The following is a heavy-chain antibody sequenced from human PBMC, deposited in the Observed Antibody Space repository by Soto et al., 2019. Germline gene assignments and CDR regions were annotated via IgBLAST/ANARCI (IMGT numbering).Heavy chain of an antibody. Sequence: ASVKVSCKASGYTFTSYGISWVRQAPGQGLEWMGWISAYNGNTNYAQKLQGRVTITTDTSTSTAYMELRSLRSDDTAVYYCAARSYNWLLHYWGQGTLVTVSS. J-gene: IGHJ4*02. CDR1: GYTFTSYG. D-gene: IGHD3-9*01. CDR2: ISAYNGNT. CDR3: AARSYNWLLHY. V-gene: IGHV1-18*01.